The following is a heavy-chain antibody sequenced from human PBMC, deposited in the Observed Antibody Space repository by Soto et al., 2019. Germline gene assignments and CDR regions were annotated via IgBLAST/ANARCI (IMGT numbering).Heavy chain of an antibody. J-gene: IGHJ4*02. CDR2: ISSSGSTI. Sequence: VGSLILSCSASGFTFSDCYMSWIREAPGKGLEWVSYISSSGSTIYYADSVKGRFTISRDNAKNSLSLQMNSLRAEDTAVYYCARVTFGSFYQDSWGQGTLVTVS. CDR1: GFTFSDCY. D-gene: IGHD3-16*01. CDR3: ARVTFGSFYQDS. V-gene: IGHV3-11*04.